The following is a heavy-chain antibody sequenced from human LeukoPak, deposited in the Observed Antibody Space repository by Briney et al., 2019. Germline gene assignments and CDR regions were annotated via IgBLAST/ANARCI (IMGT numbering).Heavy chain of an antibody. CDR1: GASISSAY. CDR3: ARRGPYDTSGYAFDI. D-gene: IGHD3-22*01. J-gene: IGHJ3*02. V-gene: IGHV4-59*01. CDR2: IYSGGIT. Sequence: SETLSLTCTVSGASISSAYWSWIRQPPGKGLEWIGYIYSGGITNYNPSLKSRVTISVDTSQNQFSLKLTSVTAAETAVYYCARRGPYDTSGYAFDIWGPGTVVTVSS.